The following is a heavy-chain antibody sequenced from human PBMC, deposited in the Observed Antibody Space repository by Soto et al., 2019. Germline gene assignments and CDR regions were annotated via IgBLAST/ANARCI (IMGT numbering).Heavy chain of an antibody. V-gene: IGHV1-69*13. D-gene: IGHD3-10*01. J-gene: IGHJ6*02. CDR1: GGSFMSQA. CDR3: ARGSYDSYAGFFGMDV. CDR2: IIPFSGTV. Sequence: ASVKVSCKTSGGSFMSQAISWVRQAPGQGPEWMGGIIPFSGTVTYTQRFQGRLTLTADEPTKTAYMELSSLRSEDTAVYYCARGSYDSYAGFFGMDVWGQGTKVTVSS.